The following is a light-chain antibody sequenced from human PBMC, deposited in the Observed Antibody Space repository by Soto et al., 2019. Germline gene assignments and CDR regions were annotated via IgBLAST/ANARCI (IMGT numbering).Light chain of an antibody. Sequence: EIVLTQSPGTLSLSPGERATLSCRASQSVNSSSYLAWYQQKPGQAPRLLIYGASSRATGIPDRFSGSGSGTDFTLTISRLEPEDFAVYYCHQYGSSPSYTFGQGTKLEIK. CDR1: QSVNSSSY. CDR3: HQYGSSPSYT. J-gene: IGKJ2*01. V-gene: IGKV3-20*01. CDR2: GAS.